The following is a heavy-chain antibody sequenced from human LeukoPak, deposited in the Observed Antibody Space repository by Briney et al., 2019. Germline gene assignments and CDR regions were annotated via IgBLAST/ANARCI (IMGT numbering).Heavy chain of an antibody. CDR3: ARGGGVVLRSYMDV. Sequence: GASVKVSCKASGYTFTSYDISWVRQAPGQGLEWMGIINPSGGSTSYAQKFQGRVTMTRDTSIVYMELSSLRSEDTAVYYCARGGGVVLRSYMDVWGKGTTVTISS. J-gene: IGHJ6*03. CDR2: INPSGGST. CDR1: GYTFTSYD. V-gene: IGHV1-46*01. D-gene: IGHD3-3*01.